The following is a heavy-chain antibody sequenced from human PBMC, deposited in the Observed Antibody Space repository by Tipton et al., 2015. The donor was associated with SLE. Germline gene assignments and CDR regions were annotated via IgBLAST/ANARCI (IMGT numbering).Heavy chain of an antibody. V-gene: IGHV4-4*09. CDR1: GGSFSGYY. Sequence: TLSLTCAVYGGSFSGYYWSWIRQPPGKGLEWIGYIYTSGSTNYNPSLKSRVTISVDTSKNQFSLKLSSVTAADTAVYYCARGGNIAVAADPSLRAYFDYWGQGTLVTVSS. CDR2: IYTSGST. J-gene: IGHJ4*02. CDR3: ARGGNIAVAADPSLRAYFDY. D-gene: IGHD6-19*01.